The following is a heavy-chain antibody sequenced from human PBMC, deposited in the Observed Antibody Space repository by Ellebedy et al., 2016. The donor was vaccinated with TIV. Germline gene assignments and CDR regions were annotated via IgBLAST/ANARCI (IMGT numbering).Heavy chain of an antibody. Sequence: GESLKISCAGSGFTFGSFAMHWVRQAPGKGLEWLLVISGGGDNTYSADSVRGRFAITRDNSKNTLFLQMNRLRVDDTAVYYCAKGSSSGFNYDRVGYQYWGQGTLVAVSS. CDR2: ISGGGDNT. D-gene: IGHD3-22*01. V-gene: IGHV3-23*01. CDR3: AKGSSSGFNYDRVGYQY. J-gene: IGHJ4*02. CDR1: GFTFGSFA.